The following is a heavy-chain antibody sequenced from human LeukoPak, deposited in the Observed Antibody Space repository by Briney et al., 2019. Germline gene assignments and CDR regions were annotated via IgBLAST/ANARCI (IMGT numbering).Heavy chain of an antibody. V-gene: IGHV3-73*01. CDR3: TVNYCSGGSCYML. J-gene: IGHJ4*02. CDR2: IRSKASNYAT. CDR1: GFTFSGSA. Sequence: GGSLRLSCAASGFTFSGSAMHWVRQASGKGLEWVGRIRSKASNYATAYDASVKGRFTISRDDSKNTAYLQMNSLKTEDTAVYYCTVNYCSGGSCYMLWGQGTLVTVSS. D-gene: IGHD2-15*01.